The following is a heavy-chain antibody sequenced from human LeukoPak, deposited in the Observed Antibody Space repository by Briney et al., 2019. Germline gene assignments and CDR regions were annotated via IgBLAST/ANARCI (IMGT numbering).Heavy chain of an antibody. V-gene: IGHV1-18*01. CDR1: GYTFTIYA. CDR3: ARVYDILTGFYTPYWFDP. J-gene: IGHJ5*02. Sequence: ASVKVSCKASGYTFTIYAISWVRRAPGQGLEWMGWISAKNGNTNYAQKLQGRVTMTTDTSTNTAYMELRSLRSDDTAIYYCARVYDILTGFYTPYWFDPWGQGTLVTVSS. D-gene: IGHD3-9*01. CDR2: ISAKNGNT.